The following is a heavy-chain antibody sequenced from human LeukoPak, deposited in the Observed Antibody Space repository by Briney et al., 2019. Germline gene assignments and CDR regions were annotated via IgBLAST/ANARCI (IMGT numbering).Heavy chain of an antibody. CDR2: IYHSGST. D-gene: IGHD3-3*01. J-gene: IGHJ5*02. V-gene: IGHV4-38-2*01. CDR3: ASLLVNVEWLLYLKWSYP. CDR1: GYSISRGYY. Sequence: SETVSLTRAVSGYSISRGYYWGWIRQRPGKGLEWIGSIYHSGSTYYNPSLKSRVIISVDTSKNQCSLKLSSVTAEDTDVYYCASLLVNVEWLLYLKWSYPWGQETLVPVSS.